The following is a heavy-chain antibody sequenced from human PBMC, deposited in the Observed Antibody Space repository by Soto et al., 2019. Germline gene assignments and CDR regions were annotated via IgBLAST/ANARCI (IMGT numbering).Heavy chain of an antibody. V-gene: IGHV3-11*01. D-gene: IGHD2-2*01. CDR2: ISSSGSTI. J-gene: IGHJ4*02. CDR3: ASASDIVVVPAAPFNY. CDR1: GFTFSDYY. Sequence: PGGSLRLSCAASGFTFSDYYMSWIRQAPGKGLEWVSYISSSGSTIYYADSVKGRFTISRDNAKNSLYLQMNSLRAEDTAVYYCASASDIVVVPAAPFNYWGQGTLVTVSS.